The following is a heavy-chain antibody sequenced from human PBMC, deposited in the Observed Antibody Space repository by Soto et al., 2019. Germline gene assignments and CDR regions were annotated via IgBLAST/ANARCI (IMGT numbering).Heavy chain of an antibody. CDR1: GNTFTYRY. Sequence: QMQLVQSGAEVKKTGSTVTVSCKALGNTFTYRYLHWVRQAPGQALEWMGWITPFSGDVHYAQKFQGGVTITRDRSINTAYMRMSSLRSEDTAMYYCAGGGAGSGPFTWELPDHWGQGTLVTVSS. J-gene: IGHJ4*02. CDR2: ITPFSGDV. V-gene: IGHV1-45*02. D-gene: IGHD1-26*01. CDR3: AGGGAGSGPFTWELPDH.